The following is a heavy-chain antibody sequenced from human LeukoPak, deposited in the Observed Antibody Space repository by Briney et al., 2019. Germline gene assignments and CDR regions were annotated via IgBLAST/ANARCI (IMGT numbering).Heavy chain of an antibody. Sequence: SETLSLTCAVYGGSFSGYYWSWIRQPPGKGLEWIGQINHSGSTNYNPSLKSRVTISVDTSKNQFSLKLSSVTAADTAVYYCARAGRMTGTTSWDYWGQGTLVSVSS. CDR3: ARAGRMTGTTSWDY. CDR2: INHSGST. CDR1: GGSFSGYY. V-gene: IGHV4-34*01. D-gene: IGHD1-20*01. J-gene: IGHJ4*02.